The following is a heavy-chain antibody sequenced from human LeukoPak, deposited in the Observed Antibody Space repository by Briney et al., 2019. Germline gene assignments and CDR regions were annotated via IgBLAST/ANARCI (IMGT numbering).Heavy chain of an antibody. D-gene: IGHD4-17*01. V-gene: IGHV3-64D*06. Sequence: GRSLRLSCSASGFTFSTYAMHWVRQAPGKGLEYVSAISNNGGSTYYADSVKGRFTISRDNSKNTLYLQMSSLRAEDTAVYYCVNSRMTTVTAFDYWGQGTLVTVSS. CDR1: GFTFSTYA. CDR3: VNSRMTTVTAFDY. J-gene: IGHJ4*02. CDR2: ISNNGGST.